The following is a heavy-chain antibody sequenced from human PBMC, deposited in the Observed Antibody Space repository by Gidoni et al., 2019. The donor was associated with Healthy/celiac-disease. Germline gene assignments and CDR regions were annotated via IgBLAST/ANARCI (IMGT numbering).Heavy chain of an antibody. V-gene: IGHV4-39*01. D-gene: IGHD1-26*01. CDR2: IYYSGST. J-gene: IGHJ4*02. Sequence: QLQLQESGPGLVKPSETLSITCTVSGGSISSSRYYWGWIRQPPGKGLEWIGTIYYSGSTYYNPSLKSRVTISVDTSKNQFSLKLRSVTAADTAVYYCARHEMLRQWELLREALEYWGQGTLVTVSS. CDR1: GGSISSSRYY. CDR3: ARHEMLRQWELLREALEY.